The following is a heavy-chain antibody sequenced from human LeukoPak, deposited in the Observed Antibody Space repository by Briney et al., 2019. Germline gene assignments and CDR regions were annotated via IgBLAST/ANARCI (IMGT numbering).Heavy chain of an antibody. Sequence: SETLSLTCTVSGGSISSYYWSWIRQPAGKGLEWIGRIYTSGSTNYNPSLKSRVTMSVDTSKNQFSLKLSSVTAADTAVYYCARDSRLGAYYYYYMDVWGKGTTVTVSS. CDR2: IYTSGST. J-gene: IGHJ6*03. V-gene: IGHV4-4*07. CDR1: GGSISSYY. CDR3: ARDSRLGAYYYYYMDV. D-gene: IGHD3-16*01.